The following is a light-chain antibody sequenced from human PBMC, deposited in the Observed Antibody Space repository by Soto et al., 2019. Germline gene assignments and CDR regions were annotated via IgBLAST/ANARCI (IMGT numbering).Light chain of an antibody. CDR2: DAS. CDR3: QQYHTLPRT. V-gene: IGKV1-33*01. Sequence: DIQMTQSPSSLSASVGHRVTITCQASQDITKSLNWFQQKPGKAPQLLIYDASNLKAGVPSRFSGSGSGTDFTFTISSLLPEDLATYFCQQYHTLPRTFGQGTKLEIK. J-gene: IGKJ2*01. CDR1: QDITKS.